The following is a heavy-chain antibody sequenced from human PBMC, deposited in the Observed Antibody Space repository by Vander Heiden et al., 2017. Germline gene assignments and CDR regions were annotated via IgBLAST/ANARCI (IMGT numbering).Heavy chain of an antibody. D-gene: IGHD6-6*01. CDR1: GFPVSSYG. V-gene: IGHV3-30*18. CDR3: AKANIAALAYYFDY. Sequence: QVQLVESRGGVVQPGRSLRLSGAASGFPVSSYGMHWVRQAPGKGLEWVAVISYDGSNKYYADSVKGRFTISRDNSKNTLYLQMNSLRAEDTAVYYCAKANIAALAYYFDYWGQGTLVTVSS. J-gene: IGHJ4*02. CDR2: ISYDGSNK.